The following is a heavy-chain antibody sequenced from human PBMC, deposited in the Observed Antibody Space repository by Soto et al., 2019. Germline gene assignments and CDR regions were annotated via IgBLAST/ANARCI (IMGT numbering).Heavy chain of an antibody. CDR1: GFTFSTYG. CDR2: ISYDGNNK. CDR3: AKDDSSGYYLTPLTD. Sequence: GGSLRLSCAASGFTFSTYGMHWVRHAPGKGLEWVAVISYDGNNKYYADSVKGRFTISRDNSKNTLYLQMNSLRAEDTAVYYCAKDDSSGYYLTPLTDWGQGTLVTVSS. J-gene: IGHJ4*02. D-gene: IGHD3-22*01. V-gene: IGHV3-30*18.